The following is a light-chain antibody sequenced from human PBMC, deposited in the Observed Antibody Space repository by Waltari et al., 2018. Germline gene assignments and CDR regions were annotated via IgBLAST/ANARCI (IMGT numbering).Light chain of an antibody. Sequence: WMASWCVSMYLAWYQQQPCLVARLLIYVASSGATGIPDGFIGCGSGTDFSLTISRLEPDDFAVYYCQKYVGLAATFGQGTKVEIK. V-gene: IGKV3-20*01. CDR2: VAS. J-gene: IGKJ1*01. CDR1: WCVSMY. CDR3: QKYVGLAAT.